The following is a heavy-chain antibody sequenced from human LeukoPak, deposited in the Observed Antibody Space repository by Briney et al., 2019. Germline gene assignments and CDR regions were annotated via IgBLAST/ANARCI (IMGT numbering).Heavy chain of an antibody. J-gene: IGHJ3*02. CDR1: GGSFCGYY. Sequence: SETLSLTCAVYGGSFCGYYWSWIRQPPGKGLEWIGEINHSGSTNYNPSLKSRVTISVDTSKNQFSLKLSSVTAADTAVYYCARIDYYGSGSSPIWGQGTMVTVSS. V-gene: IGHV4-34*01. CDR3: ARIDYYGSGSSPI. D-gene: IGHD3-10*01. CDR2: INHSGST.